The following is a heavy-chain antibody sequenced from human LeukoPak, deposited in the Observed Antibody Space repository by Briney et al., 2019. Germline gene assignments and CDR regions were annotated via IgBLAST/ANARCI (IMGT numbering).Heavy chain of an antibody. CDR2: IIPIFGTA. Sequence: SVKVSCKASGGTFSSYAISWVRQAPGQGLEWMGGIIPIFGTANYAQKFQGRVTITADESTSTAYMELSSLRSEDTAVYYCATIRPLEWLSQAVYYYYGMDVWGQGTTVTVSS. D-gene: IGHD3-3*01. J-gene: IGHJ6*02. V-gene: IGHV1-69*13. CDR1: GGTFSSYA. CDR3: ATIRPLEWLSQAVYYYYGMDV.